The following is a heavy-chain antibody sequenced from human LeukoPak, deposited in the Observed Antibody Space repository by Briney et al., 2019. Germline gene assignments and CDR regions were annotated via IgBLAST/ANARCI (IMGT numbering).Heavy chain of an antibody. V-gene: IGHV3-7*01. J-gene: IGHJ4*02. CDR1: GFSSGNNW. CDR3: ARVAAGPTADFDY. Sequence: GGSLRLSCAASGFSSGNNWMSWVRQAPGKGLEWVASIKQDGSEEYYVDSVRGRFSISRDNAKNSLFLQLNSLRAEDTAVYYCARVAAGPTADFDYWGQGTLVTVSS. D-gene: IGHD6-13*01. CDR2: IKQDGSEE.